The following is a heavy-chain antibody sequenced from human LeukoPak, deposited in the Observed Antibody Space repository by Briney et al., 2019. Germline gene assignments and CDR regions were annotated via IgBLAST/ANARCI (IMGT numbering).Heavy chain of an antibody. V-gene: IGHV3-48*01. Sequence: PGGTLRLSCAASGFTFSSYSMNGLREAPGKGLEWVSYISSSSGFIYYADSVKGRFTISRDNAKNSLYLQMNSLRADNTAVYYCARATASDFFSGAYWGQGTLVTASS. D-gene: IGHD2-21*02. CDR2: ISSSSGFI. CDR1: GFTFSSYS. CDR3: ARATASDFFSGAY. J-gene: IGHJ4*02.